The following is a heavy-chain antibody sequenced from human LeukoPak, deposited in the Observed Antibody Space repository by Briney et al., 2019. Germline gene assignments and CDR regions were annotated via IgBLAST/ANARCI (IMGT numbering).Heavy chain of an antibody. D-gene: IGHD3-22*01. J-gene: IGHJ4*02. CDR2: IYSGGST. V-gene: IGHV3-66*02. Sequence: GGSLGLSCAASVFTFSNAWMSWVRQAPGKGLEWVSVIYSGGSTYYADSVKGRFTISRDDSKNTLYLQMNSLRAEDTAVYYCASAKTPNPHNYYDSSGYYYPGYWGQGTLVTVSS. CDR1: VFTFSNAW. CDR3: ASAKTPNPHNYYDSSGYYYPGY.